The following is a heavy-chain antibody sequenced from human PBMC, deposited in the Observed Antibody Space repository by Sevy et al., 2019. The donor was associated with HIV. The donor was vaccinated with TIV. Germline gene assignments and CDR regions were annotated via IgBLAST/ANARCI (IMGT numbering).Heavy chain of an antibody. Sequence: ASVKVSCMASGYTFSRSVITWVRQAPGQGLEWMGWISTYNGKTNYAQKFQDRVTMTTDTFTHTAYMELRSLRADQAAVYDCARGGGIAVGGGCYYCDFWGQGCLDTV. CDR1: GYTFSRSV. V-gene: IGHV1-18*04. J-gene: IGHJ4*02. CDR2: ISTYNGKT. CDR3: ARGGGIAVGGGCYYCDF. D-gene: IGHD6-19*01.